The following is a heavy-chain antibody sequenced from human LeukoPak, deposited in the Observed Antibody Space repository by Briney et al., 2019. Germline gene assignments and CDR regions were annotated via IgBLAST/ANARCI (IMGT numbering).Heavy chain of an antibody. J-gene: IGHJ6*02. CDR2: IYYSGST. V-gene: IGHV4-39*01. Sequence: SETLSLTCTVSGGSISSSSYYWGWIRQPPGKGLEWIGSIYYSGSTYYNPSLKSRVTISVDTSKNQFSLKLSSVTAADTAVYYCARPTRGWYGWYYYGMDVWGQGTTVTVSS. CDR3: ARPTRGWYGWYYYGMDV. CDR1: GGSISSSSYY. D-gene: IGHD6-19*01.